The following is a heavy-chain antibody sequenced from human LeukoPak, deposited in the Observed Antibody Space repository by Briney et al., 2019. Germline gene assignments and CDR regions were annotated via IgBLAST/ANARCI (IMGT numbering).Heavy chain of an antibody. CDR1: GGSISSSSYY. D-gene: IGHD5-18*01. CDR3: ARERAMANYYFDY. J-gene: IGHJ4*02. Sequence: SETLSLTCTVSGGSISSSSYYWGWIRQPPGKGLEWIGSIYYSGSTYYNPSLKSRVTISVDTSKNQFSLKLSSVTAADTAVYYCARERAMANYYFDYWGQGTLVTVSS. V-gene: IGHV4-39*02. CDR2: IYYSGST.